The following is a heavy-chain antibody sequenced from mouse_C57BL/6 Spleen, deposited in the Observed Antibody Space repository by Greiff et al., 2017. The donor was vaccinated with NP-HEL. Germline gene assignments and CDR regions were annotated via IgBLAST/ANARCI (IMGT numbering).Heavy chain of an antibody. J-gene: IGHJ3*01. CDR3: ARRETAQATGLAY. D-gene: IGHD3-2*02. Sequence: VQLQQSGAELVRPGTSVKVSCKASGYAFTNYLIEWVKQRPGQGLEWIGVINPGSGGTNYNEKFKGKATLTADKSSSTAYMQLSSLTSEDSAVYFCARRETAQATGLAYWGQGTLVTVSA. V-gene: IGHV1-54*01. CDR1: GYAFTNYL. CDR2: INPGSGGT.